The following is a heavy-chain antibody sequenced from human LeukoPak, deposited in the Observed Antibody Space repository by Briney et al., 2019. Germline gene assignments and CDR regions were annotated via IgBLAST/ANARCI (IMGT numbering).Heavy chain of an antibody. CDR3: ASGRQLGY. Sequence: GGPLGLSCAASGFTFSNYWMSWVRQAPGKGLEWVANIKQDGSEKYYVDSVKGRFTISRDNDKNSLYLQMNSLRAEDAAVYYCASGRQLGYWGQGTLVTVSS. J-gene: IGHJ4*02. D-gene: IGHD6-13*01. V-gene: IGHV3-7*01. CDR2: IKQDGSEK. CDR1: GFTFSNYW.